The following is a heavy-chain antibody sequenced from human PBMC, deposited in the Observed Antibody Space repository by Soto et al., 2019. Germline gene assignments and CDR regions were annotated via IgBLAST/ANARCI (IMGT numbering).Heavy chain of an antibody. CDR2: IYYSGST. CDR3: ARIDNNWFDP. J-gene: IGHJ5*02. D-gene: IGHD3-9*01. V-gene: IGHV4-30-4*01. CDR1: GGSISSGDYY. Sequence: SETLSLTCTVSGGSISSGDYYWSWIRQPPGKGLGWIGYIYYSGSTYYNPSLKSRVTISVDTSKNQFSLKLSSVTAADTAVYYCARIDNNWFDPWGQGTLVTVSS.